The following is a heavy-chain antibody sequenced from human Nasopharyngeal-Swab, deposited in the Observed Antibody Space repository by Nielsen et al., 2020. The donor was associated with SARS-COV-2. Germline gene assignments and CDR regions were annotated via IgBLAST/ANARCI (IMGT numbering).Heavy chain of an antibody. CDR2: IKQDGSGK. CDR1: GFTFSSYW. Sequence: GGSLRLSCAASGFTFSSYWMSWVRQAPGKGLEWVANIKQDGSGKYYVDSVKGRFTISRDNAKNSLYLQMNSLRAEDTAVYYCARRWDYYDSSGYYYGLSPIDYWGQGTLVTVSS. J-gene: IGHJ4*02. V-gene: IGHV3-7*01. CDR3: ARRWDYYDSSGYYYGLSPIDY. D-gene: IGHD3-22*01.